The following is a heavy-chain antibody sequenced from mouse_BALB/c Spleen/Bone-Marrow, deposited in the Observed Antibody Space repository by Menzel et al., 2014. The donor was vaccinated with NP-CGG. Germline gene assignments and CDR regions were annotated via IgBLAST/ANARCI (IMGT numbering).Heavy chain of an antibody. D-gene: IGHD2-2*01. CDR3: ARHGLRSYWYY. V-gene: IGHV5-12-2*01. J-gene: IGHJ1*01. CDR1: GCTLSSYS. Sequence: VDPGTGLEQTGGRRKLSCSASGCTLSSYSMSWVRQTPEKRLEWVAYVSNGGGTTYYPDTVKGRFTISRDNAKNTLYLQMSSLKSEDTAMYYCARHGLRSYWYY. CDR2: VSNGGGTT.